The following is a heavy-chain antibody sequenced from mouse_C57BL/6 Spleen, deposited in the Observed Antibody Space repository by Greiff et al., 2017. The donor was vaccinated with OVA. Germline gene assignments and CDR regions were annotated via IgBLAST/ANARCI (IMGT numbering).Heavy chain of an antibody. J-gene: IGHJ4*01. Sequence: VQLQQSGPVLVKPGASVKMSCKASGYTFTDYYMNWVKQSHGKSLEWIGVINPYNGGTSYNQKFKGKATLTVDKSSSTAYMELNSLTSEDSAVYYCARNPRSGYDYYAMDYWGQGTSVTVSS. CDR1: GYTFTDYY. V-gene: IGHV1-19*01. CDR2: INPYNGGT. D-gene: IGHD3-2*02. CDR3: ARNPRSGYDYYAMDY.